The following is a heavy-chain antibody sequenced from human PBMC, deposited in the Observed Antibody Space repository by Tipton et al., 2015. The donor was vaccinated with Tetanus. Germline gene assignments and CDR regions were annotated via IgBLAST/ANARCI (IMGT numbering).Heavy chain of an antibody. CDR2: ISAYNGKT. D-gene: IGHD6-25*01. J-gene: IGHJ6*02. CDR3: ARVQEQRSYYYGMAV. CDR1: GYNFVKFG. Sequence: QSGAEVKEPGASVKVSCKASGYNFVKFGISWVRQAPGQGLEWMGWISAYNGKTKYAQRLQGRVTRTTDRSASTAYMDLRRLRSDDTAVYYCARVQEQRSYYYGMAVWGQGTTVTVSS. V-gene: IGHV1-18*01.